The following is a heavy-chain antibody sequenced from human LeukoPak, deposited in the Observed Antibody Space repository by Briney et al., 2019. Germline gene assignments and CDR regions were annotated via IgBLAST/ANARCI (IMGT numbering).Heavy chain of an antibody. CDR3: ARGGSSDVTLGDYFDY. J-gene: IGHJ4*02. Sequence: SVKVSCKASGGTFSSYAISWVRQAPGQGLEWMGRIIPIFSTANYAQKFQGRVTITTDESTSTAYMELSSLRSEDTAVYYCARGGSSDVTLGDYFDYWGQGTLVTVSS. D-gene: IGHD2-15*01. CDR2: IIPIFSTA. V-gene: IGHV1-69*05. CDR1: GGTFSSYA.